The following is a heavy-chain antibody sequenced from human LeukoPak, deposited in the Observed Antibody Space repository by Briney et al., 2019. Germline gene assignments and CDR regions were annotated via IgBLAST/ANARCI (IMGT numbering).Heavy chain of an antibody. Sequence: GGSLRLSCAASGFTFRSHWMHWVRQAPGKGLVWVSRINNDGSSTTYADSVKGRFTISRDNAKNMLYLQMNALRAEDTAVYYCAREGGVVTTIVFDYWGQGILVTVSS. CDR3: AREGGVVTTIVFDY. J-gene: IGHJ4*02. D-gene: IGHD2-21*02. CDR2: INNDGSST. CDR1: GFTFRSHW. V-gene: IGHV3-74*01.